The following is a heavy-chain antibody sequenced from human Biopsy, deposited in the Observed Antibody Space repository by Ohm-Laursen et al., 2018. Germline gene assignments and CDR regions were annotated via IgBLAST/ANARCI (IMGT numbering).Heavy chain of an antibody. Sequence: SSVKVSCKTSTGTFDSYGVTWVRQAPGQGLEWMGRIIPILRTTTYAPKFQGRVTFTADKSSSTAYLELSSLTSEDTAMFYCAREAIGYQLPCDDWGQGTLVPVSS. CDR1: TGTFDSYG. CDR3: AREAIGYQLPCDD. CDR2: IIPILRTT. V-gene: IGHV1-69*04. D-gene: IGHD2-15*01. J-gene: IGHJ4*02.